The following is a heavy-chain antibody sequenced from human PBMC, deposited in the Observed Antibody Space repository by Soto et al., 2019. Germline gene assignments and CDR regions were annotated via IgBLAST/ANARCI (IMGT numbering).Heavy chain of an antibody. D-gene: IGHD3-3*01. Sequence: SETLSLTCTVSGGSVSSVSCCWCWIRQPPGKGLEWIGDFYSSGSTYYNPSLKSGVIISIDTSKNQSTMKLTSVPAADTAVYYCARAAITIFGLVIIHQKYASEIWGQETMVTAS. V-gene: IGHV4-61*01. CDR1: GGSVSSVSCC. CDR3: ARAAITIFGLVIIHQKYASEI. J-gene: IGHJ3*02. CDR2: FYSSGST.